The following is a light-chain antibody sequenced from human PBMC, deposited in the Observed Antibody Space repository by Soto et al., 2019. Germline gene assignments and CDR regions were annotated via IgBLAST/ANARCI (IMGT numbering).Light chain of an antibody. J-gene: IGLJ2*01. V-gene: IGLV2-14*03. CDR1: SNDVGGYNY. CDR2: GVS. Sequence: QSALTQPASVSGSPGQSISLSCTGTSNDVGGYNYVSWHQQHPGKAPKLMIYGVSNRPSGISTRFSGSKSGNTASLTISGLQTEDEADYYCSSYTTSGTLLFGGGTKGTVL. CDR3: SSYTTSGTLL.